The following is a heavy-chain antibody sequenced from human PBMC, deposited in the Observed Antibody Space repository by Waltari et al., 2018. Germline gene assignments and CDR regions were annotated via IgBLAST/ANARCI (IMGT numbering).Heavy chain of an antibody. CDR2: IHPSGNI. CDR1: GETFSGYS. Sequence: QVQLQQWGAGLLTPSETLSLPCAVSGETFSGYSWIWNRHSPGKGLEWIGEIHPSGNIHYNPSLKSRLSISGDASKIQFSLKLNSMTAADTAVYYCSRGTDAYKSGNYWGQGTLVSVSS. J-gene: IGHJ4*02. CDR3: SRGTDAYKSGNY. D-gene: IGHD3-10*01. V-gene: IGHV4-34*01.